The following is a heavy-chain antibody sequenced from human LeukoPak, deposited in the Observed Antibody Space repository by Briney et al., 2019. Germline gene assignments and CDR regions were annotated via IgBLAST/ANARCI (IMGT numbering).Heavy chain of an antibody. CDR2: MYYSGST. CDR1: GDFITGSTYY. V-gene: IGHV4-39*01. Sequence: SETLSLTCTVSGDFITGSTYYWGWIRQSPGKGLEWIGSMYYSGSTYPNPSLRSRVTMSADTSKNQFSLNLKSVTAADTAVYYCARQYYDSTGYYYFDYWGQGTLVTVSS. D-gene: IGHD3-22*01. J-gene: IGHJ4*02. CDR3: ARQYYDSTGYYYFDY.